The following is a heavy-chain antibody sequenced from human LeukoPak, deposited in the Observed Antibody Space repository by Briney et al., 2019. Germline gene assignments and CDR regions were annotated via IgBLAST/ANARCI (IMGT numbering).Heavy chain of an antibody. V-gene: IGHV3-11*01. CDR1: GFTYSDYY. D-gene: IGHD6-19*01. Sequence: GGSLRLSCAAFGFTYSDYYMSWNRQAPGKGLEWVLYISSSGSTIYYADSVKGRFTVSRDNAKTSLFLQMNSLRAEDTAVYYCARDRHAEWLTFGGFYYYGLDVWGQGATVTVSS. CDR3: ARDRHAEWLTFGGFYYYGLDV. CDR2: ISSSGSTI. J-gene: IGHJ6*02.